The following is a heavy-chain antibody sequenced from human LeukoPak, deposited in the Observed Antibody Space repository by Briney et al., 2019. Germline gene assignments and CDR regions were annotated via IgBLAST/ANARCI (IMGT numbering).Heavy chain of an antibody. CDR3: ARDADTNGYYFDY. Sequence: SQTLSLTCVISGDSVSTNSAAWNWIRQSPSRGLEWLGRTYYRSKWYNDYALSVKSRISIEADTSKNQLSLQLKSVTPEDTAVYYCARDADTNGYYFDYWGQGTLVTVSS. D-gene: IGHD3-3*01. CDR1: GDSVSTNSAA. CDR2: TYYRSKWYN. V-gene: IGHV6-1*01. J-gene: IGHJ4*02.